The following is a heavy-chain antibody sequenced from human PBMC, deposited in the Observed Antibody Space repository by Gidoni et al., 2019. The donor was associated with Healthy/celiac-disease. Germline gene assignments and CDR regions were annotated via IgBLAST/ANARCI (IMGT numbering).Heavy chain of an antibody. D-gene: IGHD3-22*01. J-gene: IGHJ4*02. CDR3: AKLTYYYDSSGYYGPSYFDY. CDR1: GFTFSSSA. CDR2: ISGSGGST. V-gene: IGHV3-23*01. Sequence: EVQLLESGGGLVQPGGSLRLSCAASGFTFSSSAMSWVRQAPGKGLEWVSAISGSGGSTYYADSVKGRFTISRDNSKNTLYLQMNSLRAEDTAVYYCAKLTYYYDSSGYYGPSYFDYWGQGTLVTVSS.